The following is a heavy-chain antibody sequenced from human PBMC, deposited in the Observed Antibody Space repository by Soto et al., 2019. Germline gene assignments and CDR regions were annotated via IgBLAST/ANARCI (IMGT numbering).Heavy chain of an antibody. V-gene: IGHV1-46*03. CDR1: GYTFTSYY. CDR2: INPSGGST. CDR3: ARVGLYSYGGVDY. D-gene: IGHD5-18*01. Sequence: QVQLVQSGAEVKKPGASVKVSCKASGYTFTSYYMHWVRQAPGQGLEWMGIINPSGGSTTYAQKFLRIVTMTRDTSISTVYIELSCLRSDHTAVYYCARVGLYSYGGVDYWGQGTLVTVSS. J-gene: IGHJ4*02.